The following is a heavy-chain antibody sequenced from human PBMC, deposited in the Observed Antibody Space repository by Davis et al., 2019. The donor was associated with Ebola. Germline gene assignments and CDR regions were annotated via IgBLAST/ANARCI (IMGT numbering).Heavy chain of an antibody. Sequence: AASVKVSCKTSGYTFTNYFLHWVRQAPAQGLEWMGRINPDTGGAYFAQKFQGRVTMTRDTSISTAYMELSGLRSDDTAVYYCAGLGGGGATDFDSWGQGTLVTVSS. D-gene: IGHD1-26*01. CDR2: INPDTGGA. J-gene: IGHJ4*02. CDR1: GYTFTNYF. CDR3: AGLGGGGATDFDS. V-gene: IGHV1-2*06.